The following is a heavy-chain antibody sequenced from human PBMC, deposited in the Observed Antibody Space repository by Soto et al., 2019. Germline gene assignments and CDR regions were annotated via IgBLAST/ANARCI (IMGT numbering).Heavy chain of an antibody. Sequence: ASVNVSCKASGYTFTSYGISWVRQAPGQGLEWMGWISAYNGNTNYAQKLQGRVTMTTDTSTSTAYMELRSLRSDDTAVYYCARVSAAAGVSVYWGQGTLVTVSS. CDR2: ISAYNGNT. CDR3: ARVSAAAGVSVY. CDR1: GYTFTSYG. J-gene: IGHJ4*02. V-gene: IGHV1-18*01. D-gene: IGHD6-13*01.